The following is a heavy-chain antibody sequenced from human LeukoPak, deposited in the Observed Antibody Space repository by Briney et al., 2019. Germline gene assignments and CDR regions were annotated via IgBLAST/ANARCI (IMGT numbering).Heavy chain of an antibody. D-gene: IGHD6-13*01. V-gene: IGHV3-21*01. CDR2: ISSSSSYI. Sequence: PGGSLRLSCAASGFTFSSYSMNWVRQAPGKGLEWVSSISSSSSYIYYADSVKGRFTISRDNAKNSLYLQMNSLRAEDTAVYYCARGHSSSWYAYWFDPWGQGTLVTASS. J-gene: IGHJ5*02. CDR3: ARGHSSSWYAYWFDP. CDR1: GFTFSSYS.